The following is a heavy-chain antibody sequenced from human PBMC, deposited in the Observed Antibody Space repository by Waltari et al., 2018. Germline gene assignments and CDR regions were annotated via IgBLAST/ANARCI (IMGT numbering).Heavy chain of an antibody. V-gene: IGHV1-69*11. Sequence: QVELVKSGAYVETPGHSVWVCCNAQGCLLKRDPTGWRRQTRGEGPEWMGWRGGISPNLGRPNYAHKFQGRVTITADESTSTAYMELSSLRSEDRAVYYCARALPATAIGGWQYYFDYWGQGTLVTVSS. CDR2: ISPNLGRP. CDR3: ARALPATAIGGWQYYFDY. J-gene: IGHJ4*02. D-gene: IGHD2-2*02. CDR1: GCLLKRDP.